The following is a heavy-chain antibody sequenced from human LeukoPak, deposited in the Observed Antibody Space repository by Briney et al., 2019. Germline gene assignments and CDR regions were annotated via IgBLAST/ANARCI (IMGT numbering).Heavy chain of an antibody. CDR2: IYYRGST. D-gene: IGHD3-10*01. J-gene: IGHJ4*02. CDR1: GGSISSSSYY. Sequence: SETLSLTCTVSGGSISSSSYYWGWIRQPPGKGLEWIGTIYYRGSTYYYPSLKSRVTISVDTSKNQFSLKLSPVTAADTAVYYCARETVLLWFGELNNAYYFDYWGQGTLVTVSS. CDR3: ARETVLLWFGELNNAYYFDY. V-gene: IGHV4-39*07.